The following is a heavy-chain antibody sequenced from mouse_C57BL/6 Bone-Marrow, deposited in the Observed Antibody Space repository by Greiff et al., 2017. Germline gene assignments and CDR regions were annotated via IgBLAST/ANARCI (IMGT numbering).Heavy chain of an antibody. D-gene: IGHD2-2*01. Sequence: QVHVKQSGAELVRPGTSVKVSCKASGYAFTNYLIEWVKQRPGQGLEWIGVINPGSGGTNYNEKFKGKATLTADKSSSTAYMQLSSLTSEDSAVYFCARHGYDGPPFDYWGQGTTLTVSS. CDR2: INPGSGGT. V-gene: IGHV1-54*01. CDR1: GYAFTNYL. J-gene: IGHJ2*01. CDR3: ARHGYDGPPFDY.